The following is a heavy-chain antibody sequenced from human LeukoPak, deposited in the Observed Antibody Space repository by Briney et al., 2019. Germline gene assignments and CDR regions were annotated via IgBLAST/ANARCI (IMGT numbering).Heavy chain of an antibody. D-gene: IGHD5-18*01. CDR1: GFTVSSNH. CDR3: ARFSGYSYGAYFDY. CDR2: IFSGGTT. J-gene: IGHJ4*02. Sequence: GGSLRLSCTASGFTVSSNHMSWVRQAPGKGLEWVSVIFSGGTTCYADSVKGRFTISRDNSKNTLYLQMNSLRADDTAVYYCARFSGYSYGAYFDYWGQGTLVTVSS. V-gene: IGHV3-53*01.